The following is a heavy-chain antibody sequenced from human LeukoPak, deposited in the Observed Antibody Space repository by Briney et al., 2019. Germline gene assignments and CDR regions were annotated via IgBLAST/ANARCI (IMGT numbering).Heavy chain of an antibody. CDR3: APSRDSYTMWDY. V-gene: IGHV3-30-3*01. J-gene: IGHJ4*02. CDR1: GFTFSSYA. CDR2: ISYDGSNK. D-gene: IGHD5-24*01. Sequence: PGRSLRLSCAASGFTFSSYAMHWVRQAPGKGLEWVAVISYDGSNKYYADSVKGRFTISRDNSKNTLYLQMNSLRAEDTAVYYCAPSRDSYTMWDYWGQGTLVTVSS.